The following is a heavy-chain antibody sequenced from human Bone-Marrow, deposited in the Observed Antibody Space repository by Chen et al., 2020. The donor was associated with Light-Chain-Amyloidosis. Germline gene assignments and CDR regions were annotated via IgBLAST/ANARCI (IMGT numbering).Heavy chain of an antibody. Sequence: QVQLEQSGAEVKKPGASVKVSCKVSGYSLTEVSMHWVRQGPGKGLEWMGSFDPEDGERIYAQKFQGRVTMTEDTSTDTAYMELSSLRSEDTAVYYCATPGSSGAAFDYWGQGTLVTVSS. CDR1: GYSLTEVS. CDR2: FDPEDGER. V-gene: IGHV1-24*01. CDR3: ATPGSSGAAFDY. D-gene: IGHD1-26*01. J-gene: IGHJ4*02.